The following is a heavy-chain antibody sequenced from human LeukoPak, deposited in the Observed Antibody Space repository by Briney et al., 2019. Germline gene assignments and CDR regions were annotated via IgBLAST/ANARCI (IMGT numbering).Heavy chain of an antibody. CDR3: AYSSGYQQH. Sequence: SETLSLTCAVYAGSFSDYYSSGFPQPPGKGLEWIGEINHSGSTNYNPSLKSRVTISVDTSKNQFSLRLNSLTAADTAVYYCAYSSGYQQHWGQGTLVTVSS. CDR2: INHSGST. CDR1: AGSFSDYY. J-gene: IGHJ1*01. V-gene: IGHV4-34*01. D-gene: IGHD3-22*01.